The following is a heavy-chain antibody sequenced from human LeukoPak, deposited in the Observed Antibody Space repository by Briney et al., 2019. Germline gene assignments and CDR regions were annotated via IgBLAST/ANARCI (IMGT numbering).Heavy chain of an antibody. J-gene: IGHJ4*02. CDR1: GFTFSSYA. D-gene: IGHD5-18*01. Sequence: GWSLRLSCAASGFTFSSYAMSWVRQAAGKGLEGVAAISGSGGSTYYADSVKGRFTISRDNSKNTLYLQMNSLRAEDTAVYYYALTVDTAMVEDHDYWGQGTLVTVSS. V-gene: IGHV3-23*01. CDR2: ISGSGGST. CDR3: ALTVDTAMVEDHDY.